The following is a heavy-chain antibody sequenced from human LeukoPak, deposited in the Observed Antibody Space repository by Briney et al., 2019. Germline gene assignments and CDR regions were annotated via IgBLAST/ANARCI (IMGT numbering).Heavy chain of an antibody. J-gene: IGHJ4*02. CDR2: ISGGST. D-gene: IGHD6-19*01. V-gene: IGHV3-38-3*01. CDR3: AKGHSSAWYFFDY. Sequence: SGGSLRLSCAASGFTVSSNEMSWVRQAPGKGLEWVSSISGGSTHYADSVKGRFTISRDNSKNTLYLQMNSLRAEDTAVYYCAKGHSSAWYFFDYWGQGTLVTVSS. CDR1: GFTVSSNE.